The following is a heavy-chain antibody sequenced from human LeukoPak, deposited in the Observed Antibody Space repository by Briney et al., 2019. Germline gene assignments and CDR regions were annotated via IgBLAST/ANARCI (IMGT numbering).Heavy chain of an antibody. J-gene: IGHJ4*02. CDR3: ASGDYDFWSGYYTPFDY. Sequence: SQTLSLTCTVSGGSISSGSYYWSWIRQPAGKGLEWIRRIYTSGSTNYNPSLKSRVTISVDTSKNQFSLKLSSVTAADTAVYYCASGDYDFWSGYYTPFDYWGQGTLVTVSS. CDR2: IYTSGST. D-gene: IGHD3-3*01. V-gene: IGHV4-61*02. CDR1: GGSISSGSYY.